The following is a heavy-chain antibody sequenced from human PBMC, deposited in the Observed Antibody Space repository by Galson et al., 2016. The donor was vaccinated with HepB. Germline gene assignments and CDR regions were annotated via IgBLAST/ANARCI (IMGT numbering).Heavy chain of an antibody. V-gene: IGHV4-30-2*01. J-gene: IGHJ4*02. Sequence: TLPLTCAVSGDSISSGDYSWTWIRKPPGTGLEWIGRISHTGNAYYSPSLKSRVTMSVDRPKNHFSLHLASVTAADTAVYYCARGPRLLRAYGDLISYFDYWGQGIRVAFSS. CDR3: ARGPRLLRAYGDLISYFDY. CDR1: GDSISSGDYS. D-gene: IGHD3-10*01. CDR2: ISHTGNA.